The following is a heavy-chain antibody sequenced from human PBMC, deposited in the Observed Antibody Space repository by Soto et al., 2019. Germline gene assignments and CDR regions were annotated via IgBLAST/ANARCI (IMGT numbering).Heavy chain of an antibody. J-gene: IGHJ3*02. V-gene: IGHV3-66*04. CDR1: GFTVSSNY. CDR2: MYSGGST. D-gene: IGHD1-26*01. Sequence: PGGSLRLSCVASGFTVSSNYMNWVRQAPGKGLEWVSIMYSGGSTNYADSVKGRCTISRDNSKNSVVLQMNSLRAEDTAVYYCARLRDFLQTSANYDAAFDICGEGTLVTVS. CDR3: ARLRDFLQTSANYDAAFDI.